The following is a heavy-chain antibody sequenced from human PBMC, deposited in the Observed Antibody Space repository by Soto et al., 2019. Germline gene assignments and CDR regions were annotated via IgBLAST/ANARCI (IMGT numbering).Heavy chain of an antibody. D-gene: IGHD2-2*03. CDR2: ISWDSGDI. J-gene: IGHJ4*02. Sequence: EVQLVESGGGSVQPGRSLRLSCEASGFSFDDYGMHWVRQGPGKGLEWVSGISWDSGDIYYVDSVKGRLTISRDNAKKSLYLQMNSLRTEDTALYYCARDNDLDRDGPFDYWGQGILVTVSS. V-gene: IGHV3-9*01. CDR3: ARDNDLDRDGPFDY. CDR1: GFSFDDYG.